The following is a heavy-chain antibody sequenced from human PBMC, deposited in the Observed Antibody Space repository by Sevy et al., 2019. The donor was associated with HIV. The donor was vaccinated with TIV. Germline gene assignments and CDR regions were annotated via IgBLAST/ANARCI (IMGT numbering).Heavy chain of an antibody. D-gene: IGHD4-17*01. J-gene: IGHJ4*02. CDR1: GGSISSSSYY. V-gene: IGHV4-39*01. CDR3: ARRGTTVVTPEVGNYFDY. Sequence: SETLSLTCTVSGGSISSSSYYWGWIRQPPGKGLEWIGSIYYSGSTYYNPSLKSRVTLSVDTSKNQFSLKLSSVTAADTAVYYCARRGTTVVTPEVGNYFDYWGQGTLVTVSS. CDR2: IYYSGST.